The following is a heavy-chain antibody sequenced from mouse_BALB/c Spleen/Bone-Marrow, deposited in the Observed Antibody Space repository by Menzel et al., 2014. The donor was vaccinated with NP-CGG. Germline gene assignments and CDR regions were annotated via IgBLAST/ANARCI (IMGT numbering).Heavy chain of an antibody. Sequence: EVQLQQSGPELVKPGASVKMSCKASGYTFTGYVMHWVKQKPGQGLEWIGNINPYNDNTKYNEKFKGKATLTSDKSSSTAYMELSSLTSEDSAVYYCARSLYGYDWYFDVWGAGTTVTVSS. CDR3: ARSLYGYDWYFDV. CDR2: INPYNDNT. J-gene: IGHJ1*01. CDR1: GYTFTGYV. D-gene: IGHD2-2*01. V-gene: IGHV1-14*01.